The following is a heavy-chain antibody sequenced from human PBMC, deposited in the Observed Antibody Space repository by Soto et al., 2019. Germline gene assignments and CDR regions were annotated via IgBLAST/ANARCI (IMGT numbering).Heavy chain of an antibody. CDR1: GDSISDYY. V-gene: IGHV4-59*01. CDR2: ISYSGGT. CDR3: AKLGRWFDP. D-gene: IGHD3-3*02. J-gene: IGHJ5*02. Sequence: QVQLQESGPGLVKPSETLSLTCSVSGDSISDYYWSWIRQPPGKGLEWIGYISYSGGTNSNPSLKSRVTISMDTSKNQFLLMLNSVTAADTAGYYWAKLGRWFDPWGQGTLVTVSS.